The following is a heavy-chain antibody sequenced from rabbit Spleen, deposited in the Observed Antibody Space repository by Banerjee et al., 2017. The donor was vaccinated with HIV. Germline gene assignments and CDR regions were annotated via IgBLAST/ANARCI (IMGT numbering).Heavy chain of an antibody. D-gene: IGHD1-1*01. CDR3: ARLEDYYTSGYFNL. J-gene: IGHJ4*01. V-gene: IGHV1S40*01. CDR2: IFGGSGST. CDR1: GLTFNTTYY. Sequence: QSLEESGRDLGNPGASLTLTCTTSGLTFNTTYYMCWVRQAPGKGLEWITCIFGGSGSTYYGRWAKCRFTNSKAASSSVSLQMTSLTAPNTATYYCARLEDYYTSGYFNLGGAGAL.